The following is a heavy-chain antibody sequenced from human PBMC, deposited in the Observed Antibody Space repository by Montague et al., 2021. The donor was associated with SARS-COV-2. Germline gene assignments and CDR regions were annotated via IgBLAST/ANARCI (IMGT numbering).Heavy chain of an antibody. D-gene: IGHD2-21*02. Sequence: SETLSLTCAVYGGSFSGYYWSWIRQPPGKGLELIGEINHSGSTNXNPSLKSRVTISVDTSKNQFPLKLSSVTATDTAVYYCARRSWVVTAIWAQRPSLSSWFDPWGQGTLVTVSS. CDR2: INHSGST. J-gene: IGHJ5*02. V-gene: IGHV4-34*01. CDR3: ARRSWVVTAIWAQRPSLSSWFDP. CDR1: GGSFSGYY.